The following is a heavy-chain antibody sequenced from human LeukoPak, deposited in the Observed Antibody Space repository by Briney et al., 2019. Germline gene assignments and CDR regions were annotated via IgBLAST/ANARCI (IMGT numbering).Heavy chain of an antibody. D-gene: IGHD6-13*01. CDR3: ARRPPMSAADNWLDP. V-gene: IGHV1-2*06. CDR2: IDPNSGGT. J-gene: IGHJ5*02. CDR1: DYIFSCHF. Sequence: ASVKVSCKASDYIFSCHFIHWVRQAPGQGLEWIGRIDPNSGGTSFAPKFQGRVTMTRDTSISTAHMEVTRLTSDDTAVYYCARRPPMSAADNWLDPWGQGTLVTVSS.